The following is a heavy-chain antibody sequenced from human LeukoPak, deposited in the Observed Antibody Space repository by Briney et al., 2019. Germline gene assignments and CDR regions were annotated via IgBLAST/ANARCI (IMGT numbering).Heavy chain of an antibody. Sequence: SETLSLTCTVSGVSISSYYWSWIRQPPGKGLEWIGYISYSGSTNHNPSLKSRVTISVDTSKNQFSLELSSETAADTAVYYCARKDYFDYWGQGTLVTVSS. V-gene: IGHV4-59*01. CDR3: ARKDYFDY. CDR2: ISYSGST. J-gene: IGHJ4*02. CDR1: GVSISSYY.